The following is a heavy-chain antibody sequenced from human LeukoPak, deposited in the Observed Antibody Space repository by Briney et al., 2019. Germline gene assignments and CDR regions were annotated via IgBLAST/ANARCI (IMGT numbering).Heavy chain of an antibody. CDR2: IDIDGTGT. Sequence: AGGSLRLSCAASGFTFTNYWMHWVRQAPGKGLVWVSRIDIDGTGTNYADSVKGRFTISRDNAKNTVYLQMNSLRAEDTAVYYCANGAFRLYYIDVWGKGTTVTVSS. CDR3: ANGAFRLYYIDV. V-gene: IGHV3-74*01. D-gene: IGHD3-16*01. CDR1: GFTFTNYW. J-gene: IGHJ6*03.